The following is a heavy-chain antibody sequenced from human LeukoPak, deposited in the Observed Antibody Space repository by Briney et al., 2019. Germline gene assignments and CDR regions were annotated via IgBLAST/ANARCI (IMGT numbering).Heavy chain of an antibody. CDR2: IKHTGSKK. D-gene: IGHD2-2*01. V-gene: IGHV3-7*01. CDR1: GFTFSSYW. J-gene: IGHJ6*02. Sequence: GGSLRLSCAASGFTFSSYWMSWVRQAPGKGLEWVAYIKHTGSKKYYVDSVKGRFTISRDNAKNSLYLQMNSLRAEDTAVYYCARDDVVVPAAPVDYYYGMDVWGQGTTVTVSS. CDR3: ARDDVVVPAAPVDYYYGMDV.